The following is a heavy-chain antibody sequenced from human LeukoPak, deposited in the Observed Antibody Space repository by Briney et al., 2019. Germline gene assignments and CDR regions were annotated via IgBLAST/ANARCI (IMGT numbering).Heavy chain of an antibody. D-gene: IGHD6-19*01. Sequence: PGGSLRLSCAASGFTFSGSAMHWVRQASGKGLERVGRIRSKANSYATAYAASVKGRFTISRDDSKNTAYLQMNSLRAEDTAVYYCARGPAVAGTPFDYWGQGTLVTVSS. CDR1: GFTFSGSA. CDR2: IRSKANSYAT. V-gene: IGHV3-73*01. CDR3: ARGPAVAGTPFDY. J-gene: IGHJ4*02.